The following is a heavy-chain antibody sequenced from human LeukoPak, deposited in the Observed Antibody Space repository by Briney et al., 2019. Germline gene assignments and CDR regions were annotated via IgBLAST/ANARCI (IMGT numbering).Heavy chain of an antibody. J-gene: IGHJ6*03. Sequence: GGALQISFQGSGYRFTSYWIGWVRQMPGKGREWMGIIYPGDSDTRYSPSFQGQVTISADKSISTAYLQWSSLKASDTAMYYCARLSGPYYYYMDVWGKGTTVTVSS. CDR2: IYPGDSDT. CDR1: GYRFTSYW. V-gene: IGHV5-51*01. CDR3: ARLSGPYYYYMDV.